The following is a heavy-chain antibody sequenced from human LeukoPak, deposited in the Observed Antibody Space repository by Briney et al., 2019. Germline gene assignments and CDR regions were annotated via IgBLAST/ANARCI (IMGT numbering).Heavy chain of an antibody. CDR2: IKTDGSEK. Sequence: GGSLRLSCEGSGFTFSNYWMGWVRQAPGKGLQWVANIKTDGSEKYYVDSLKGRFTISRDNAKNSLYLQMNSLRAEDTAVYYCATYSSLNRREFQYWGQGTLLTVSS. D-gene: IGHD3-22*01. CDR1: GFTFSNYW. J-gene: IGHJ1*01. V-gene: IGHV3-7*01. CDR3: ATYSSLNRREFQY.